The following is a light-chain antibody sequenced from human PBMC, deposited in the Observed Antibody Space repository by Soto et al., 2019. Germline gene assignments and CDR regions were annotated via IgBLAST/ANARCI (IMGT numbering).Light chain of an antibody. J-gene: IGLJ3*02. CDR2: ANS. V-gene: IGLV1-40*01. Sequence: QSVLTQPPSVSGAPGQRVTISCTGSSSNIGAGYDVHWYQQLPGTAPKLLIYANSNRPSGVPDRFSGSKSGTSASLAITGLQAEDEADYYCQSYDSILSAWVFGGGTKLTVL. CDR1: SSNIGAGYD. CDR3: QSYDSILSAWV.